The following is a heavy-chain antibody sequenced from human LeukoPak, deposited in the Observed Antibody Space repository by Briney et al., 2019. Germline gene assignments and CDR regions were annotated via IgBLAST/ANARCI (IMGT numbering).Heavy chain of an antibody. V-gene: IGHV4-34*01. Sequence: SETLSLTCAVYGASFTGYYWSWFRQPPGKGLEWVGEINHSGGTNYNPSLKSRVTISLDTSNNQFSLKLSSVTAADTAVYFCARLLPLQGGDVWGQGTTVTVSS. CDR1: GASFTGYY. CDR2: INHSGGT. D-gene: IGHD2-15*01. J-gene: IGHJ6*02. CDR3: ARLLPLQGGDV.